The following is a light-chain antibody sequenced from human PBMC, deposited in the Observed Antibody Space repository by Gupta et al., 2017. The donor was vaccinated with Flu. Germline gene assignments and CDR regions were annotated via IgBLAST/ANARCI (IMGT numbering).Light chain of an antibody. CDR2: SNN. CDR3: AAWDDSLNGHVV. CDR1: SSNIGSNT. V-gene: IGLV1-44*01. Sequence: QSVLPQPPSASGTPGQRVTISCSGSSSNIGSNTVNWYQQLPGTAPKLLIYSNNRRPSGVPDRFSGSKSGTSASLAISGLQSEDEADYYCAAWDDSLNGHVVFGGGIKLTVL. J-gene: IGLJ2*01.